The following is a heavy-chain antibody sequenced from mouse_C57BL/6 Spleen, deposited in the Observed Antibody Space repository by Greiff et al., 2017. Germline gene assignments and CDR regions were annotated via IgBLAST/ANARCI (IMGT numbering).Heavy chain of an antibody. J-gene: IGHJ2*01. Sequence: VQLQPPGAELVKPGASVKMSCKASGYTFTSYWITWVKQRPGQGLEWIGDIYPGSGSTNYNEKFKSKATLTVETSSSTAYMHLSSLTSEDSAVYYCAREGTRRGNFDYWGQGTTLTVSS. D-gene: IGHD2-13*01. CDR1: GYTFTSYW. V-gene: IGHV1-55*01. CDR3: AREGTRRGNFDY. CDR2: IYPGSGST.